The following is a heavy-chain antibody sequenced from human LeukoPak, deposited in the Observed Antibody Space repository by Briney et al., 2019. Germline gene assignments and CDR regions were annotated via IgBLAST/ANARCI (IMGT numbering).Heavy chain of an antibody. D-gene: IGHD4-23*01. CDR1: GGTFSSYA. CDR2: IIPIFGTA. CDR3: ARATAVANDAFDI. Sequence: SVKVSCKASGGTFSSYAISWVRQAPGQGLEWMGGIIPIFGTANYAQKFQGRVTITADESTSTAYMELSSLRSEDTAVYYCARATAVANDAFDIWGQGTMVTVSS. J-gene: IGHJ3*02. V-gene: IGHV1-69*13.